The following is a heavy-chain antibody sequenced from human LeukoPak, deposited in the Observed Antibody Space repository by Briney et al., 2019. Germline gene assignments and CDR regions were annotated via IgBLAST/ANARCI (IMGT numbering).Heavy chain of an antibody. D-gene: IGHD3-22*01. CDR3: ATDRHDSSDVDY. CDR1: GFTFTSYA. J-gene: IGHJ4*02. V-gene: IGHV3-30*04. CDR2: ISYDGSNK. Sequence: GGSLRLSCAASGFTFTSYAMHWVRQTPGKGLEGGAVISYDGSNKYYADSVKGRFTISGDNSRNTLYLQMNSLRAEDTPVYYCATDRHDSSDVDYWGQGALVTVSS.